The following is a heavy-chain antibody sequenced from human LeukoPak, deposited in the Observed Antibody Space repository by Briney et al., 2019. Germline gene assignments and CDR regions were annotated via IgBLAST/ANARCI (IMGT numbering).Heavy chain of an antibody. Sequence: SETLSLTCAVYGGSFSGYYWSWIRQPPGKGLEWIGEINHSGSTNYNPSLKSRVTISVDTSKNQFSLKLSSVTAADTAVYYCARTYDILTGYYDYWGQGTLVTVSS. CDR1: GGSFSGYY. CDR2: INHSGST. D-gene: IGHD3-9*01. CDR3: ARTYDILTGYYDY. J-gene: IGHJ4*02. V-gene: IGHV4-34*01.